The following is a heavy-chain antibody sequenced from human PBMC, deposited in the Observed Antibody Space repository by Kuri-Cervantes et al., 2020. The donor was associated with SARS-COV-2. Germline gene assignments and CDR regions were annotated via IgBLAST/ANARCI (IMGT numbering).Heavy chain of an antibody. D-gene: IGHD3-22*01. CDR2: ISWNSGSI. J-gene: IGHJ4*02. CDR3: AKDSYYDNDY. V-gene: IGHV3-9*01. CDR1: GFTFDDYA. Sequence: SLKISCAASGFTFDDYAMHWVRQAPGKGLEWVSGISWNSGSIGYADSVKGRFTISRDNAKNSLYLQMNSLRTEDTALYYCAKDSYYDNDYWGQGNLVTVSS.